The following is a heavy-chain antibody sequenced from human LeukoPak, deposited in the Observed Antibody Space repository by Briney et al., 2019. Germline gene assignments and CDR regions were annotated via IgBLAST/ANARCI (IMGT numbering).Heavy chain of an antibody. D-gene: IGHD3-10*01. CDR1: GGSISSGGYY. CDR3: ARERYYGSGSYYPIPYNWFDP. CDR2: IYHSGST. J-gene: IGHJ5*02. Sequence: SETLSLTCTVSGGSISSGGYYWSWIRQPPGKGLEWIGYIYHSGSTYYNPSLKSRVTISVDRSKNQFSLKLSSVTAADTAVYYCARERYYGSGSYYPIPYNWFDPWGQGTLVTVSS. V-gene: IGHV4-30-2*01.